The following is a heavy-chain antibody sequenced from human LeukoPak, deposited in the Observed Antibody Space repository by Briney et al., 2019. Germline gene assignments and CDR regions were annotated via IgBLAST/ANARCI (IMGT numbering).Heavy chain of an antibody. CDR2: IYHSGST. V-gene: IGHV4-38-2*02. CDR3: ARERGGLGIQYFDY. J-gene: IGHJ4*02. Sequence: SETLSLTCTVSGYSISSGYYWGWIRQPPGKRLEWIGSIYHSGSTYYNPSLKSRVTISVDTSKNQFSLKLSSVTAADTAVYYCARERGGLGIQYFDYWGQGTLVTVSS. CDR1: GYSISSGYY. D-gene: IGHD7-27*01.